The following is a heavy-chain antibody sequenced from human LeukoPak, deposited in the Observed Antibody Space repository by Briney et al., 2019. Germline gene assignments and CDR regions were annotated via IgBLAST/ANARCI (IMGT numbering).Heavy chain of an antibody. CDR2: INPNSGGT. D-gene: IGHD3-22*01. CDR1: GYTFTGYY. Sequence: ASVKVSCKASGYTFTGYYMHWVRQAPGQGLGWMGWINPNSGGTNYAQKFQGRVTMTRDTSISTAYMELSRLRSDDTAVYYCARVYYDSSGYWYFQHWGQGTLVTVSS. CDR3: ARVYYDSSGYWYFQH. J-gene: IGHJ1*01. V-gene: IGHV1-2*02.